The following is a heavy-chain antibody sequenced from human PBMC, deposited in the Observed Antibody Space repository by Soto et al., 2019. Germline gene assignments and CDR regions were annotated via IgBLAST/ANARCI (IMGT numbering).Heavy chain of an antibody. CDR3: SRGILV. J-gene: IGHJ4*02. CDR2: ISYGGST. D-gene: IGHD5-18*01. CDR1: GGSINSGGYC. Sequence: QVQLQESGPGLVKPSQTLSLTCTVSGGSINSGGYCWSWIRQHPGKGLDWIGCISYGGSTSYNPSLKSRVTISVDTSTNQFSLQLTSVTAADTAVYYCSRGILVWGQGALITVS. V-gene: IGHV4-31*03.